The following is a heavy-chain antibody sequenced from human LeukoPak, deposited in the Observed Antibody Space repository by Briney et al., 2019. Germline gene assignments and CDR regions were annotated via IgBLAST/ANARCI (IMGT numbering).Heavy chain of an antibody. V-gene: IGHV3-7*01. CDR1: GFTFSSYW. CDR3: ARAGALWFGELYHY. D-gene: IGHD3-10*01. J-gene: IGHJ4*02. CDR2: IKQDGSEK. Sequence: GESLKISCAASGFTFSSYWMSWVRQAPGKGLEWVANIKQDGSEKYYVDSVKGRFTISRDNAKNSLYLQMNSLRAEDTAVYYCARAGALWFGELYHYWGQGTLVTVSS.